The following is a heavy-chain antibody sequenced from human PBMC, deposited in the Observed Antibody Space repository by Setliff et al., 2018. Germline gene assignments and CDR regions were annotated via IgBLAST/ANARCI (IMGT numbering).Heavy chain of an antibody. V-gene: IGHV4-4*07. Sequence: SETLSLTCTVSGGSISSYYWSWIRQPAGKGLEWIGHIYIGGSANYNPSLKSRVTMSIDTSKNQVSLKLNSVTATDTAVYYCARDLGHGGDSDYWGQGILVTVSS. J-gene: IGHJ4*02. CDR2: IYIGGSA. CDR3: ARDLGHGGDSDY. D-gene: IGHD2-21*02. CDR1: GGSISSYY.